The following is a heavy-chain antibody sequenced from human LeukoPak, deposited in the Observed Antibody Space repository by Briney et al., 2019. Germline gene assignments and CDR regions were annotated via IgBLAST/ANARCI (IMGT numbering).Heavy chain of an antibody. CDR1: SAFNCSSTEF. V-gene: IGHV4-39*01. D-gene: IGHD3-10*01. CDR2: IYYSGST. CDR3: ARHDYYGALNWFDP. J-gene: IGHJ5*02. Sequence: PAEALTLTCTVSSAFNCSSTEFCAWVRKPPTKSLEMIGSIYYSGSTYYSPSPKSRVTMSVDTSKNQFSLKLSSVTAADTAVYYCARHDYYGALNWFDPWGQGTLITVSS.